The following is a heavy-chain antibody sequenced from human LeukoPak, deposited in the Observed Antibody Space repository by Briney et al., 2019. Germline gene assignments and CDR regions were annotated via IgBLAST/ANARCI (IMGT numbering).Heavy chain of an antibody. CDR3: ARDFRLEQWLGRYYYYGMDV. CDR1: GFTFSSYG. Sequence: GGSLRLSCAASGFTFSSYGMDWVRQAPGKGLEWVANIREDESEKNYVDSVKGRFTISRDNAKNSLYLQMNSLRAEDTAVYYCARDFRLEQWLGRYYYYGMDVWGQGTTVTVSS. J-gene: IGHJ6*02. CDR2: IREDESEK. D-gene: IGHD6-19*01. V-gene: IGHV3-7*01.